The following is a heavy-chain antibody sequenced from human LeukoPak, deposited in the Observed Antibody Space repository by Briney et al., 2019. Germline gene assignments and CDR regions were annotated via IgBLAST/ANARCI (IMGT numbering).Heavy chain of an antibody. Sequence: SVKVSCKAPGGTFSSYAISWVRQAPGQGLEWMGGIIPIFGTANYAQKFQGRVTITADKSTSTAYMELSSLRSDDTAVYYCTRDLPYSSSWESIDYWGQGTLVTVSS. CDR1: GGTFSSYA. J-gene: IGHJ4*02. D-gene: IGHD6-13*01. CDR3: TRDLPYSSSWESIDY. V-gene: IGHV1-69*06. CDR2: IIPIFGTA.